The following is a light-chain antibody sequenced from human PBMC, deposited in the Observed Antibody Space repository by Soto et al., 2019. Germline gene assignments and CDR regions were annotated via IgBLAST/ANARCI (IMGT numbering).Light chain of an antibody. J-gene: IGKJ1*01. Sequence: DIVMTQSPDSLTVSLGERATISCTSSQTVLSASDNQYYLTWYQHKPGQPPKLLIYWASTRESGVPDRFSGSGSGTNFTLTISSLQAEDVAVYYCQQYHSTPPQWMFGQGTKVDIK. CDR2: WAS. CDR3: QQYHSTPPQWM. V-gene: IGKV4-1*01. CDR1: QTVLSASDNQYY.